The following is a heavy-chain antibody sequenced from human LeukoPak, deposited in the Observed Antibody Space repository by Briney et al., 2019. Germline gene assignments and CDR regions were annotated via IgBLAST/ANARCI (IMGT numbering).Heavy chain of an antibody. V-gene: IGHV3-53*01. J-gene: IGHJ2*01. D-gene: IGHD3-16*01. CDR3: ERDGGAGWYFDL. Sequence: GGSLRLSCPAWVITDSSKYISWVRQAPSKGLEWVSVMQSGGSTYYADSVKGRFTISRENSKNTLYLQMNSLRVEDTAVYYCERDGGAGWYFDLWGRGTLVTVSS. CDR2: MQSGGST. CDR1: VITDSSKY.